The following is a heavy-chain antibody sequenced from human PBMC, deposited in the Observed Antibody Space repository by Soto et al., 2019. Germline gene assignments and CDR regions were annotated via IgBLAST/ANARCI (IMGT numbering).Heavy chain of an antibody. D-gene: IGHD6-13*01. J-gene: IGHJ4*02. Sequence: ASVKVSCKASGYTFTSYDINWVRQATGQGREWMGWMNPNSGNTGYAQKFQGRVTMTRNTSISTAYMELSSLRSEDTAVYYCARGKYSSSWRTVSNYFDYWGQGXLVTVSS. CDR2: MNPNSGNT. V-gene: IGHV1-8*01. CDR3: ARGKYSSSWRTVSNYFDY. CDR1: GYTFTSYD.